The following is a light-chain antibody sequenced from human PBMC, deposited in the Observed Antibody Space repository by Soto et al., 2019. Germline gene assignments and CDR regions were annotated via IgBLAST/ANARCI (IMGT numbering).Light chain of an antibody. CDR1: QTSSSW. CDR3: QHYNSYSEA. J-gene: IGKJ1*01. CDR2: KAS. V-gene: IGKV1-5*03. Sequence: DIHLTLSPSTMSGSVGDSVTITCRASQTSSSWLAWYQQKQGKXPKXXIYKASTLKSGVPSRFSGSGSGTELTITISSLQPDDFETYYCQHYNSYSEAFGQGTKVDIK.